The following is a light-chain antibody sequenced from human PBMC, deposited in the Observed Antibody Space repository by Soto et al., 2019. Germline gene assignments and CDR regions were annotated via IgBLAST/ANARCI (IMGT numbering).Light chain of an antibody. CDR3: LQSIELPLT. Sequence: DIVMTQTPLSLSVTPGQPASISCNSSQSLLHTDGKTHLFWYLQKPGQPPQALIYEVSKRFSGVPDRFSGSGSGTDFTLRVSRVEAEDVGVYYCLQSIELPLTFGGGTKVEIK. CDR1: QSLLHTDGKTH. CDR2: EVS. V-gene: IGKV2D-29*01. J-gene: IGKJ4*01.